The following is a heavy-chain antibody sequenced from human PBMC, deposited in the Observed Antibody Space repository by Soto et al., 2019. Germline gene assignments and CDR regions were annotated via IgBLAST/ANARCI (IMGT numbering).Heavy chain of an antibody. CDR3: ARDKSSSWYWLDY. CDR2: ISGYNGAT. J-gene: IGHJ4*02. Sequence: QVQLEQSGAEVKKPGASVKVSCKASGYTFTNYGISWVRQAPGQGLEWMGWISGYNGATKYAQKFQGRVTMTTDTSTSTAYMEVRSLRSDDTAVHYCARDKSSSWYWLDYWGQGTLVTVSS. D-gene: IGHD6-13*01. CDR1: GYTFTNYG. V-gene: IGHV1-18*04.